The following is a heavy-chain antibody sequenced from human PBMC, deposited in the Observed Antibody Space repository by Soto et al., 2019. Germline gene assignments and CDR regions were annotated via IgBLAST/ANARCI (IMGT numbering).Heavy chain of an antibody. CDR1: GFTFSSYA. V-gene: IGHV3-23*01. Sequence: EVQLLESGGGLVQPGGSLRLSCAASGFTFSSYAMSWVRQAPGKGLEWVSAISGSGGSTYYADSVKGRFTISRDNSKNTLYLLMNSLRAEDTAVDYCAKDFRYCSSTSCSPGYYYMDVWGKGTTVTVSS. CDR2: ISGSGGST. D-gene: IGHD2-2*01. CDR3: AKDFRYCSSTSCSPGYYYMDV. J-gene: IGHJ6*03.